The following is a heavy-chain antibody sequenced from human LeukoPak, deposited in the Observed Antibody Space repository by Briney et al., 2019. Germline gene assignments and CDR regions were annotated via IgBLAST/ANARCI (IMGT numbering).Heavy chain of an antibody. CDR3: ARNRPTGYEYVWGNWRQTFDY. V-gene: IGHV1-69*13. J-gene: IGHJ4*02. CDR2: IIPIFGAT. CDR1: GGSFSSYG. Sequence: SVKVSCKASGGSFSSYGISWVRQAPGQGLEWMGAIIPIFGATYNTQKFQGRVTITADESTSTAYMELSSLRSEDTAVYYCARNRPTGYEYVWGNWRQTFDYWGQGTLVTVSS. D-gene: IGHD3-16*01.